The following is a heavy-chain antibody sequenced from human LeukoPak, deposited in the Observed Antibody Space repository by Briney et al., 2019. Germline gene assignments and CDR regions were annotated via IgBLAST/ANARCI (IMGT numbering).Heavy chain of an antibody. CDR3: ASRDSSGYSPDAFDI. CDR1: GFTFRRYA. V-gene: IGHV3-23*01. J-gene: IGHJ3*02. Sequence: GSLRLSCAASGFTFRRYAMSWGRQAPGRGLEGGSGISGSGGSTYYADSVKGRFTISRDNSKNTLYLQMNSLRAEDTAVYYCASRDSSGYSPDAFDIWGQGTMVTVSS. CDR2: ISGSGGST. D-gene: IGHD3-22*01.